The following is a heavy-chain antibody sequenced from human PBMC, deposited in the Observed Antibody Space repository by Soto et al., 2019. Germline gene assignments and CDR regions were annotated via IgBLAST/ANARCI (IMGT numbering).Heavy chain of an antibody. V-gene: IGHV4-59*01. Sequence: SSETQSLTSTVSGGSISSYYWSWIRQPPGKGLEWIGYIYYSGSTNYNPSLKSRVTISVDTSKNQFSLKLSSVTAADTAVYYCARGILTGYHFDYWGQGTLVTVSS. J-gene: IGHJ4*02. CDR1: GGSISSYY. D-gene: IGHD3-9*01. CDR3: ARGILTGYHFDY. CDR2: IYYSGST.